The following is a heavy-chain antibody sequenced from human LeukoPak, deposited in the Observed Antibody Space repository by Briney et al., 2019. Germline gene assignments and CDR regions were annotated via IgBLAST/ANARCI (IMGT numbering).Heavy chain of an antibody. D-gene: IGHD2-2*01. CDR3: AREGYCSSTSCYVGNWFDP. V-gene: IGHV4-59*01. CDR2: IYYSGGT. CDR1: GGSISSYY. Sequence: SETLSLTCTVSGGSISSYYWSWIRQPPGKGLEWIGYIYYSGGTNYNPSLKSRVTISVDTSKNQFSLKLSSVTAADTAVYYCAREGYCSSTSCYVGNWFDPWGQGTLVTVSS. J-gene: IGHJ5*02.